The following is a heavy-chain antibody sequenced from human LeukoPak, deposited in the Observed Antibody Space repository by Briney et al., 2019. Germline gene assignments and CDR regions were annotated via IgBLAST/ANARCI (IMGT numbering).Heavy chain of an antibody. CDR1: GFTFTNYA. Sequence: PGGSLRLSCAASGFTFTNYAMTWVRQAPGKGLEWVSTISGSGGSTYYADSVKGRFTMSRDNSKNTLYLQMNSLRAEDTAVYYCAKHVADAHAFDIWGQGTMVTVSS. V-gene: IGHV3-23*01. CDR2: ISGSGGST. CDR3: AKHVADAHAFDI. D-gene: IGHD2-8*01. J-gene: IGHJ3*02.